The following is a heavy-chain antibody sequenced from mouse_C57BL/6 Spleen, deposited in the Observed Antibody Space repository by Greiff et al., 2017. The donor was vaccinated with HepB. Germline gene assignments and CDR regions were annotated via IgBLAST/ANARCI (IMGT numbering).Heavy chain of an antibody. CDR1: GYTFTSYW. D-gene: IGHD1-1*01. J-gene: IGHJ1*03. Sequence: QVQLQQPGAELVMPGASVKLSCKASGYTFTSYWMHWVKQRPGQGLEWIGEIDPSDSYTNYNQKFKGKSTLNVDKSSSTAYMQLSSLTSEDSAVYYCASYYGSNWYFDVWGTGTTVTVAS. CDR3: ASYYGSNWYFDV. CDR2: IDPSDSYT. V-gene: IGHV1-69*01.